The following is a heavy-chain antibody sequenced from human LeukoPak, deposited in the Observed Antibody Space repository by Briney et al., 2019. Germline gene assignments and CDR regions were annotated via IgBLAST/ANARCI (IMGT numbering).Heavy chain of an antibody. J-gene: IGHJ4*02. CDR3: AKNQWELLY. D-gene: IGHD1-26*01. CDR1: GFTFSTYG. Sequence: PGGSLRLSCVAPGFTFSTYGMSWVRQTPEKGLEWVSGASSGGNTYYADSVKGRFTISRDNSKNTLFLQMNSLRAEDTAVYYCAKNQWELLYWGQGSLVTVSS. CDR2: ASSGGNT. V-gene: IGHV3-23*01.